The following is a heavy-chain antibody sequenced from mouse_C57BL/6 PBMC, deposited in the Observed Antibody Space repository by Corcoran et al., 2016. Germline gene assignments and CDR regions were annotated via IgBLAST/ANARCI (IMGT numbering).Heavy chain of an antibody. D-gene: IGHD1-1*01. CDR3: ARSGYYGSIYYYAMDY. V-gene: IGHV1-85*01. Sequence: QVQQPQTGPEMVMPGASVKWSCKASGYTFTSYGINWVKQRPGQGLEWIGWIYPRDGSTKYNEKFKGKATLTVDTSSSTAYMELHSLTSEDSAVYFCARSGYYGSIYYYAMDYWGQGTSVTVSS. CDR1: GYTFTSYG. CDR2: IYPRDGST. J-gene: IGHJ4*01.